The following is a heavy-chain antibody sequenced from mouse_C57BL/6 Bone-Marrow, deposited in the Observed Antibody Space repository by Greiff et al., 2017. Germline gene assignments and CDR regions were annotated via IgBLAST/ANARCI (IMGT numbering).Heavy chain of an antibody. CDR2: IYPGSGNT. CDR3: ARSRYGNYVDAMDY. CDR1: GYTFTDYY. V-gene: IGHV1-76*01. J-gene: IGHJ4*01. Sequence: QVQLKESGAELVRPGASVKLSCKASGYTFTDYYINWVKQRPGQGLEWIARIYPGSGNTYYNEKFKGKATLTAEKSSSTAYMQLSSLTSEDSAVYFCARSRYGNYVDAMDYWGQGTSVTVSS. D-gene: IGHD2-10*02.